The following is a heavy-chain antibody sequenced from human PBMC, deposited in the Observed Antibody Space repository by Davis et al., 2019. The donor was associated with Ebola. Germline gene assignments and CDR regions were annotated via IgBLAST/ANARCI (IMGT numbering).Heavy chain of an antibody. CDR3: ASQHGSGSYYLRY. CDR2: IYSGGST. D-gene: IGHD3-10*01. J-gene: IGHJ4*02. Sequence: GESLKISCAASGFTVSSNYMSWVRQAPGKGLEWVSVIYSGGSTDYADSVKGRFTISRDNSKNTLYLQMNSLRAEDTAVYYCASQHGSGSYYLRYWGQGTLVTVSS. CDR1: GFTVSSNY. V-gene: IGHV3-53*05.